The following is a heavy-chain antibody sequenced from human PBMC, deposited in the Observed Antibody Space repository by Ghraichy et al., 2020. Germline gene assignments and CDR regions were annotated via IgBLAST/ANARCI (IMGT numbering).Heavy chain of an antibody. CDR2: IYYSGST. CDR1: GGSVSSGSYY. Sequence: SRTLSLTCTVSGGSVSSGSYYWSWIRQPPGKGLEWIGYIYYSGSTNYNPSLKSRVTISVDTSKNQFSLKLSSVTAADTAVYYCARGAGPTMYAFDIWGQGTMVTVSS. D-gene: IGHD3-10*02. CDR3: ARGAGPTMYAFDI. J-gene: IGHJ3*02. V-gene: IGHV4-61*01.